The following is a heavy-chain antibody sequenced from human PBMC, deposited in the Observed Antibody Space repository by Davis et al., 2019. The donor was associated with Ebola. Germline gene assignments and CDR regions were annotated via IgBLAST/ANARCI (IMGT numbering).Heavy chain of an antibody. CDR3: AASAGTVGKFDY. V-gene: IGHV1-58*01. D-gene: IGHD1-14*01. Sequence: AASVKVSCKASGFTFTNSAVQWVRQARGQRPEWIGSIVVGNVNTNYAQKFQGRVTITRDMSTSTSYLDLSNLRSEDTAVYYCAASAGTVGKFDYWGQGTLVTVSS. CDR1: GFTFTNSA. CDR2: IVVGNVNT. J-gene: IGHJ4*01.